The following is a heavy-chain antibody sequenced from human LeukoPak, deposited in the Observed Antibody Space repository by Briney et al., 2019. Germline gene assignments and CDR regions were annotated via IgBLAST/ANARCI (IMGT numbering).Heavy chain of an antibody. V-gene: IGHV4-61*02. Sequence: SETLSLTCTVSGGSISSGNYFWNWIRQPAGKKLEWIGRMYSSGSTXXNPXXQSRVTISADTSKNQVSLRLTSVTAADTAVYYXARKRNRGTFDYWGQGILVTVSS. CDR3: ARKRNRGTFDY. J-gene: IGHJ4*02. D-gene: IGHD1-14*01. CDR1: GGSISSGNYF. CDR2: MYSSGST.